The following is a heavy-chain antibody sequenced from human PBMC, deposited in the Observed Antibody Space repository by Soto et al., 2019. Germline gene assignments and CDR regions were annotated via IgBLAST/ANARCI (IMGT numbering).Heavy chain of an antibody. CDR3: ARGLDTAMPGDWYFDL. Sequence: QVQLQESGPGLVKPSGTLSLTCAVSGGSISSSNWWSWVRQPPGKGLEWIGEIYHSGSTNYNPSHKSRVPTAEDTSKNQFTLKLSSVTAADPDVYYCARGLDTAMPGDWYFDLWGRGTLGTVSS. CDR2: IYHSGST. D-gene: IGHD5-18*01. CDR1: GGSISSSNW. V-gene: IGHV4-4*02. J-gene: IGHJ2*01.